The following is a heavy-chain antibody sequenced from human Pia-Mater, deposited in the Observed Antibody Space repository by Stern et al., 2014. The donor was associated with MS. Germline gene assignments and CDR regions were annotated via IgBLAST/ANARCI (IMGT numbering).Heavy chain of an antibody. Sequence: QLVESGGGVVHPGRPLRLSWAASGFSFRSIGMHWVRKAPGKGLEWWALISYDGSKDYADSVKGRFAISRDNSKNTLYLQMNSLRAEDTAVYYCAKDRQYLTFFFDFWGQGSLVTVSS. CDR3: AKDRQYLTFFFDF. CDR2: ISYDGSK. J-gene: IGHJ4*02. V-gene: IGHV3-30*18. D-gene: IGHD2/OR15-2a*01. CDR1: GFSFRSIG.